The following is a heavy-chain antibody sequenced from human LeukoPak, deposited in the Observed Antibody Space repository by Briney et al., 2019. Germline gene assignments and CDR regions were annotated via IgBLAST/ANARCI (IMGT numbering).Heavy chain of an antibody. V-gene: IGHV3-21*01. CDR3: ARGDRDLYCSSTSCYPVL. Sequence: GGSLRLSCAASGFTFSSHWMTWVRQAPGKGLEWVSSISSSSSYIYYADSVKGRFTISRDNAKNSLYLRTNSLRAEDTAVYYCARGDRDLYCSSTSCYPVLGGQGTLVTVSS. CDR2: ISSSSSYI. CDR1: GFTFSSHW. D-gene: IGHD2-2*01. J-gene: IGHJ4*02.